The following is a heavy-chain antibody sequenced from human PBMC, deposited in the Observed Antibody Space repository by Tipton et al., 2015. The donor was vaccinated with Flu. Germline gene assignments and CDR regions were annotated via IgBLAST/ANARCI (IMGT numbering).Heavy chain of an antibody. CDR1: GDSIGSGYC. D-gene: IGHD3-10*02. Sequence: LRLSCSVSGDSIGSGYCWGWVRQPPGKGLDWIGTIYHSGTTYYNPSLKSRLTISVDTSKNQFSLRLSSVTAADTAVYYCARHTGDSVRGVIDYWGQGTLVTVSS. J-gene: IGHJ4*02. CDR2: IYHSGTT. V-gene: IGHV4-38-2*01. CDR3: ARHTGDSVRGVIDY.